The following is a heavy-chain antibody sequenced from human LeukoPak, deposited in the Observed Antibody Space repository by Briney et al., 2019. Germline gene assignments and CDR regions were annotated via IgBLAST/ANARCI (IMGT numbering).Heavy chain of an antibody. CDR3: ARDGGDFWSGYYYYFDY. Sequence: ASVKVSCKASGYTFTGYYMHWVRQAPGQGLEWMGWINPNSGGTNYAQKFQGRVTMTRDTSISTAYMELSRLRSDDTAVYYCARDGGDFWSGYYYYFDYWGQGTLVTVS. CDR2: INPNSGGT. D-gene: IGHD3-3*01. V-gene: IGHV1-2*02. J-gene: IGHJ4*02. CDR1: GYTFTGYY.